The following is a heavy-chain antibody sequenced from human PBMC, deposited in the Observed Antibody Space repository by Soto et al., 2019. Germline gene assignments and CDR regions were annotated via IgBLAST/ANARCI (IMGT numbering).Heavy chain of an antibody. Sequence: SETLSLTCTVSGGSMRNYFWTWIRQPPGKGLEWIGYIHYSGTTSFFPSYNPSLRSRVTISEDTPKNQFSLKLLSVTAADTAVYYCARDLLVRGVIAFDLNYYYYGMDVWGQGTTVTVSS. CDR3: ARDLLVRGVIAFDLNYYYYGMDV. CDR2: IHYSGTT. V-gene: IGHV4-59*01. J-gene: IGHJ6*02. CDR1: GGSMRNYF. D-gene: IGHD3-10*01.